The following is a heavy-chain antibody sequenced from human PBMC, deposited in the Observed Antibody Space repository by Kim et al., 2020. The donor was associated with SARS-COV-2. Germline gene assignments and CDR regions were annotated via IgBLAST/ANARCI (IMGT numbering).Heavy chain of an antibody. CDR1: GGSFSGYY. Sequence: SETLSLTCAVYGGSFSGYYWSWIRQPPGKGLEWIGEINHSGSTNYNPSLKSRVTISVDTSKNQFSLKLSSVTAADTAVYYCVRGRVTPFDYWGQGTLVTVSS. CDR3: VRGRVTPFDY. D-gene: IGHD4-4*01. V-gene: IGHV4-34*01. J-gene: IGHJ4*02. CDR2: INHSGST.